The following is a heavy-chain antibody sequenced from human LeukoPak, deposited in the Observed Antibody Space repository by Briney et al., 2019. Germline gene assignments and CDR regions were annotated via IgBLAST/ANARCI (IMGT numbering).Heavy chain of an antibody. Sequence: QPGGSLRLSCAASGFTFSSYAMSWVRQAPGKGLEWVSAISGSGGSTYYADSVKGRFTISRDNSKNTLYLQMNSLRAEDTAVYYCARQLGYCSDGSCYFDYWGQGTLVTVSS. J-gene: IGHJ4*02. CDR3: ARQLGYCSDGSCYFDY. CDR2: ISGSGGST. CDR1: GFTFSSYA. D-gene: IGHD2-15*01. V-gene: IGHV3-23*01.